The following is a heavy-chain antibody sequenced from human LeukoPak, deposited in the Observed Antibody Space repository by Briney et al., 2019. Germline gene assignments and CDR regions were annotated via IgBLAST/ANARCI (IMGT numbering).Heavy chain of an antibody. V-gene: IGHV3-23*01. CDR2: ISGGGGVT. Sequence: PGGSLRLSCAASGFTFSDYYMSWIRRAPGKGLEWVSAISGGGGVTYYADSVKGRFTISRDNSKKTLYLQMNSLRAEDTAVYYCAKGYESSGYYADYWGQGTLVTVSS. J-gene: IGHJ4*02. D-gene: IGHD3-22*01. CDR3: AKGYESSGYYADY. CDR1: GFTFSDYY.